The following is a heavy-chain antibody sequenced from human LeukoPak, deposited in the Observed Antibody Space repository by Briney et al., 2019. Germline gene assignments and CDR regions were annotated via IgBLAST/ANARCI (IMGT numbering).Heavy chain of an antibody. Sequence: PGGSLRLSCAASGFTFSSYGMHWVRQAPGKGLEWVAVISYDGSNKYYADSVKGRFTISRDNPKNTLYLQMNSLRAEDTAVYYCAREPYYYDSSGYPFDYWGQGTLVTVSS. CDR3: AREPYYYDSSGYPFDY. V-gene: IGHV3-30*03. CDR1: GFTFSSYG. D-gene: IGHD3-22*01. J-gene: IGHJ4*02. CDR2: ISYDGSNK.